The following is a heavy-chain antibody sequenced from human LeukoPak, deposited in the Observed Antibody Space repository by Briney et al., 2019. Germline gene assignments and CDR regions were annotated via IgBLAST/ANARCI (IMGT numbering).Heavy chain of an antibody. CDR3: ARGLGVVRGVMSIDY. D-gene: IGHD3-10*01. CDR2: ITTYNGNT. CDR1: GYTFTSYG. Sequence: ASVKVSCKASGYTFTSYGISWVRQAPGQGLEWMGWITTYNGNTNYAQKVQGRVTMTTDTSISTAYMELSSLRSEDTAVYYCARGLGVVRGVMSIDYWGQGTLVTVSS. V-gene: IGHV1-18*01. J-gene: IGHJ4*02.